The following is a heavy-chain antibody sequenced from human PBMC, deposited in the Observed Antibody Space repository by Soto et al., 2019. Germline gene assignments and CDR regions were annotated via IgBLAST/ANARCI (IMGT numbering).Heavy chain of an antibody. Sequence: GGSLRLSCAASGFTFSNAWMSWVRQAPGKGLEWVGRIKSKTNGGTTDYAAPVEGRFTISRDDSKNTLYLQMNSLKTEDTAVYYCTTERIAAAGTGYWGQGTLVTVSS. D-gene: IGHD6-13*01. CDR1: GFTFSNAW. J-gene: IGHJ4*02. CDR3: TTERIAAAGTGY. CDR2: IKSKTNGGTT. V-gene: IGHV3-15*01.